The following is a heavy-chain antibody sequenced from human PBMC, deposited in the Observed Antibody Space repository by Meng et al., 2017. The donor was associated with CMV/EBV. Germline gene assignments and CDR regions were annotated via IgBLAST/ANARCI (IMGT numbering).Heavy chain of an antibody. CDR1: GYTFTSYG. CDR3: ARDHSTIFGVVIMENWFDP. J-gene: IGHJ5*02. V-gene: IGHV1-18*01. CDR2: ISAYNGNT. D-gene: IGHD3-3*01. Sequence: ASVKVSCKASGYTFTSYGISWVRQAPGQGLEWMGWISAYNGNTNYAQKLKGRVTMTTDTSTSTAYMELRGLRSDDTAVYYCARDHSTIFGVVIMENWFDPWGQGTLVTVSS.